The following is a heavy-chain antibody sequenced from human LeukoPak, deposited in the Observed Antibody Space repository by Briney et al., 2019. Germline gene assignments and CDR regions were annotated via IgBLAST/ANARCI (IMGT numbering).Heavy chain of an antibody. V-gene: IGHV3-23*01. J-gene: IGHJ3*01. D-gene: IGHD2-21*02. CDR3: AKGGAALTDAPHGDVVTTTLDGFDL. CDR1: GFAFSAYA. Sequence: PGGSLRLSCAASGFAFSAYAMTWVRQAPGKGLEWVSTVSGSGYRRYYADSVKGRFTVSRDNAKKTIFVQMHSLRAEDTAKYYCAKGGAALTDAPHGDVVTTTLDGFDLWGQGAMVTVSS. CDR2: VSGSGYRR.